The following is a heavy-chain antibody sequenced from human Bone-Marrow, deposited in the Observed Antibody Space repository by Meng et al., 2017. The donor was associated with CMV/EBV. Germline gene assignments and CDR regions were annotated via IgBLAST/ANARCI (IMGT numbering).Heavy chain of an antibody. D-gene: IGHD3-22*01. V-gene: IGHV4-30-4*08. CDR2: IYYSGST. Sequence: VQLQESGPGLVQPSQTLSLTCTVSGGSISSGDYYWSWIRQPPGKGLEWIGYIYYSGSTYYNPSLKSRVTISVDTSKNQFSLKLSSVTAADTAVYYCARDMGSSGYYGNNWFDPWGQGTLVTVSS. CDR3: ARDMGSSGYYGNNWFDP. J-gene: IGHJ5*02. CDR1: GGSISSGDYY.